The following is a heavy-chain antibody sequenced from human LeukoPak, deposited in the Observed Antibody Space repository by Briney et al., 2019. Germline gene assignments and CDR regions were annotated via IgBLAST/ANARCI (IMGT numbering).Heavy chain of an antibody. J-gene: IGHJ4*02. D-gene: IGHD3-3*01. V-gene: IGHV3-7*01. CDR1: GFTFSSYW. Sequence: GGSLRLSCAASGFTFSSYWMSWVRQAPGKGLEWVANINRDGSEKYYVDSVKGRFTISRGNARNSLYLQMNSLRADDTALYYCATDVGGDWGQGTLVTVSS. CDR2: INRDGSEK. CDR3: ATDVGGD.